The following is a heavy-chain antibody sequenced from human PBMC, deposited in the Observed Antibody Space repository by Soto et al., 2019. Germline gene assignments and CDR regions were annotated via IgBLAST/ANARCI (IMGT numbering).Heavy chain of an antibody. Sequence: GASVKVSCKASGYTFTSYAMHWVRQAPGQRLEWMGWINAGNGNTKYSQKFQGRVTITRDTSASTAYMELSSLRSEDTAVYYCARTHFYYYDSSGHPGPNYFDYWGQGTLVTVSS. CDR2: INAGNGNT. D-gene: IGHD3-22*01. J-gene: IGHJ4*02. CDR3: ARTHFYYYDSSGHPGPNYFDY. V-gene: IGHV1-3*01. CDR1: GYTFTSYA.